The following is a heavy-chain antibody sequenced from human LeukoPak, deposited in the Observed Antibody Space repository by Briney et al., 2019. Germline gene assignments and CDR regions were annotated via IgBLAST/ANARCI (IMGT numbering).Heavy chain of an antibody. CDR2: ISYDGSNK. CDR3: AKPPMMGVDY. D-gene: IGHD3-16*01. V-gene: IGHV3-30*18. J-gene: IGHJ4*02. CDR1: GFTFSSYG. Sequence: GGSLRLSCAASGFTFSSYGMHWVRQAPGKGLEWVAVISYDGSNKYYAGSVKGRFTISRDNSKNTLYLQMNSLRAEDTAVYYCAKPPMMGVDYWGQGTLVTVSS.